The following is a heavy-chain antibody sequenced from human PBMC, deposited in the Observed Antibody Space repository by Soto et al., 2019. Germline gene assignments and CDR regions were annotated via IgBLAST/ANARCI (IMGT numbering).Heavy chain of an antibody. D-gene: IGHD4-17*01. Sequence: EVQLVQSGAEVKKPGESLKISCKGSGYSFTTYWIAWVRQMPGKGLEWIGIIYPGDSRTTYSPSFQGQVIISADKSISTAYRQWSSLKASDTAMYYCARDLDYGSNSETFERWGKGTMVTVSS. CDR2: IYPGDSRT. CDR3: ARDLDYGSNSETFER. CDR1: GYSFTTYW. J-gene: IGHJ3*02. V-gene: IGHV5-51*03.